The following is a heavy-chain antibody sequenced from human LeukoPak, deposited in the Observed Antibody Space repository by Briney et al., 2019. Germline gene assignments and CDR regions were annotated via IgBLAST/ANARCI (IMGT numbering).Heavy chain of an antibody. J-gene: IGHJ4*02. Sequence: GGSLRLSCAASGFTFTRYSMNWVRQAPGKGLEWVSSISSSGSYIFYAQSVEGRFIISRDNAKNSHYLQMNSLRAEDTAVYYCARAETTVVTPPGDYWGQGTLVTVSS. V-gene: IGHV3-21*01. D-gene: IGHD4-23*01. CDR1: GFTFTRYS. CDR2: ISSSGSYI. CDR3: ARAETTVVTPPGDY.